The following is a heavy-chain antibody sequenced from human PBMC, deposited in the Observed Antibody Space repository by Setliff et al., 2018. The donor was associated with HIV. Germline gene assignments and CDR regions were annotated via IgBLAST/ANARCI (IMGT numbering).Heavy chain of an antibody. J-gene: IGHJ4*02. D-gene: IGHD7-27*01. CDR2: ISGSGSAT. CDR3: AKGFNWGSYYFDY. CDR1: GFIFSSHA. V-gene: IGHV3-23*01. Sequence: HPGGSLRLSCEASGFIFSSHAMSWVRQVPGKGLELIAVISGSGSATTYADSVAGRFTVSRDNSKNMMYLQMGSLRVDDTAIYYCAKGFNWGSYYFDYWGQGTRVTVSS.